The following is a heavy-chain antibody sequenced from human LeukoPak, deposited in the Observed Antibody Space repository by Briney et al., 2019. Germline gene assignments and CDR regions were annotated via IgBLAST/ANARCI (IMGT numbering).Heavy chain of an antibody. CDR2: ISAYNGNT. D-gene: IGHD6-13*01. J-gene: IGHJ4*02. CDR3: ARDRSTSAAAGTPLGY. V-gene: IGHV1-18*01. CDR1: GYTFTSYG. Sequence: ASVKVSCKASGYTFTSYGISWVRQAPRQGLEWMGWISAYNGNTNYAQKLQGRVTMTTDTSTSTAYMELRSLRSDDTAVYYCARDRSTSAAAGTPLGYWGQGTLVTVSS.